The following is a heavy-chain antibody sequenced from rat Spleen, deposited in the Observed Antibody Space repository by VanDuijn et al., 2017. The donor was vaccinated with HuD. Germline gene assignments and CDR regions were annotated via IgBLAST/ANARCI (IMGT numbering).Heavy chain of an antibody. D-gene: IGHD1-10*01. V-gene: IGHV10-5*01. CDR1: GFTFSNAA. CDR3: TAVTNNYGDH. J-gene: IGHJ2*01. Sequence: VQLVESGGGLVQPKESLKISCAASGFTFSNAAMYWVRQAPGKGLEWVARIRTNPNNYATYYADSVKGRFPISRDDSKNMVYLQMENLKTEDTAMYYCTAVTNNYGDHWGQGVMVTVSS. CDR2: IRTNPNNYAT.